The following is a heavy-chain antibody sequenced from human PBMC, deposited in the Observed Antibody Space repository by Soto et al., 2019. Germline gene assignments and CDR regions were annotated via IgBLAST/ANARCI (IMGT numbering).Heavy chain of an antibody. CDR3: ARGRTRALDY. Sequence: ASVKVSCKASGYIFTSQGISWVRQAPGQGLEWMGWISTYNGNPNYAQKLQGRVTMTTNTSTTTAFLELRSLTSDDKAVYYCARGRTRALDYWGQGTPVTVSS. V-gene: IGHV1-18*01. CDR1: GYIFTSQG. D-gene: IGHD1-7*01. CDR2: ISTYNGNP. J-gene: IGHJ4*02.